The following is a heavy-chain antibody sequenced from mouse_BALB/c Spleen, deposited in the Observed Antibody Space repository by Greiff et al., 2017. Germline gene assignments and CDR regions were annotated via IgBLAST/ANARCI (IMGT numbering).Heavy chain of an antibody. Sequence: VRLQQSGAELVKPGASFKLSCPAPGSNIKATYLPGVKQRPEQGLEWFGRIDPANGNTKYDPKFQGKATITADTSSNTAYLQLSSLTSEDTAVYYCARLYYYGSSLDYWGQGTTLTVSS. CDR1: GSNIKATY. D-gene: IGHD1-1*01. CDR3: ARLYYYGSSLDY. V-gene: IGHV14-3*02. J-gene: IGHJ2*01. CDR2: IDPANGNT.